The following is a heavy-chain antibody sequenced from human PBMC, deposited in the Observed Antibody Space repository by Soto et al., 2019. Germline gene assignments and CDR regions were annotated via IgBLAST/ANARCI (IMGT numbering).Heavy chain of an antibody. Sequence: GASVKVSCKVSGYTLTELSMHWVRQAPGKGLEWMGGFDPEDGETIYAQKFQDRVTITRDRSMSTAYMELSSLRSEDTAMYYCASFTSVAVAGTDAFDIWGQGTMVTVSS. CDR2: FDPEDGET. CDR3: ASFTSVAVAGTDAFDI. V-gene: IGHV1-24*01. D-gene: IGHD6-19*01. J-gene: IGHJ3*02. CDR1: GYTLTELS.